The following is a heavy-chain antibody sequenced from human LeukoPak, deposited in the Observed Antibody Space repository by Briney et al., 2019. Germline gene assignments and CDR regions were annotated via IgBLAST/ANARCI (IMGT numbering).Heavy chain of an antibody. CDR2: INAGNGNT. CDR3: ARDPLYSSGWYDY. D-gene: IGHD6-19*01. CDR1: GYTFTTYA. J-gene: IGHJ4*02. Sequence: ASVKVSCKASGYTFTTYAMHWVRQAPGQRLEWMGWINAGNGNTKYSQKFQARVTITRDTSASTAYMELSSLRSEDTAVYYCARDPLYSSGWYDYWGQGTLVTVSS. V-gene: IGHV1-3*01.